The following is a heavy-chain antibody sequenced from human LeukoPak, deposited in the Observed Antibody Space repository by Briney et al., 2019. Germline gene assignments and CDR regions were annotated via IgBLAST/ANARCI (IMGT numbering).Heavy chain of an antibody. J-gene: IGHJ4*02. D-gene: IGHD3-10*01. CDR2: ISSSSSYT. Sequence: GGSLRLSCAASGFTFSDYYMSWIRQAPGKGLEWVSYISSSSSYTNYADSVKGRFTISRDNAKNSLYLQMNSLRAEDTAVYYCAKLSYYASTPRLKPDFDYWGQGTLATVSS. CDR1: GFTFSDYY. CDR3: AKLSYYASTPRLKPDFDY. V-gene: IGHV3-11*06.